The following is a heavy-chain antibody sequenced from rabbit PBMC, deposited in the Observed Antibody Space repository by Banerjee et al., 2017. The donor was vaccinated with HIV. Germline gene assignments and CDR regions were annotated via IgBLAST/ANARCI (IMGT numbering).Heavy chain of an antibody. Sequence: QEQLGESGGGLVQPGGSLKLSCKAPGFDFSSYGASWVRQAPGKGLEWIGYIDPVFGSTYYASWVNGRFTISSHNAQNTLYLQLNSLTAADTATYFCVRDHIVVVGDNLWGPGTLVTVS. CDR3: VRDHIVVVGDNL. D-gene: IGHD4-1*01. V-gene: IGHV1S47*01. J-gene: IGHJ4*01. CDR1: GFDFSSYG. CDR2: IDPVFGST.